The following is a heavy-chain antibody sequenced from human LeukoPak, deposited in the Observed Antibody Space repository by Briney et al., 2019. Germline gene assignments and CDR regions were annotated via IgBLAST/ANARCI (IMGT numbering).Heavy chain of an antibody. CDR2: IIGSGGNT. CDR1: GFAFASFA. CDR3: AKDFLRNMVLGFDY. V-gene: IGHV3-23*01. D-gene: IGHD3-10*01. Sequence: GGSLRLSCAASGFAFASFALGWVRQAPGKGLEWVSTIIGSGGNTYYADSVKGRFTISRDNSKNTLYLQMNSLRAKDTAIYYCAKDFLRNMVLGFDYWGQGTLVTVSS. J-gene: IGHJ4*02.